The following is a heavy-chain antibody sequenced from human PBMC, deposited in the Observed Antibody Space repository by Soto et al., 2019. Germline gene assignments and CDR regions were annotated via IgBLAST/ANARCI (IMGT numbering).Heavy chain of an antibody. V-gene: IGHV4-59*01. CDR3: ARAGTRTWYFDL. CDR1: VDSMRTYY. D-gene: IGHD1-1*01. J-gene: IGHJ2*01. Sequence: QVQLQESGPGLVKPSETLSLTCSVSVDSMRTYYWNWIRQPPGGGLEWIWHIYYSGSTNYNPSLQSRVTMSVDKSQNHFSLKLSSMTAADTAVYYCARAGTRTWYFDLWGRGTLVIVSS. CDR2: IYYSGST.